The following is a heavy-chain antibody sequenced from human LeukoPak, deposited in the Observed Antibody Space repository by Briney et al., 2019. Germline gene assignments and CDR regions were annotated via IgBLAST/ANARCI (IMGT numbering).Heavy chain of an antibody. CDR1: GGSISSSSYY. Sequence: PSETLSLPCTVSGGSISSSSYYWGWIRQPPGKGLEWIGSIYYSGSTYYNPSLKSRVTISVDTSKNQFSLKLSSVTAADTAVYYCARIVGATPGPFDYWGQGTLVTVSS. J-gene: IGHJ4*02. D-gene: IGHD1-26*01. V-gene: IGHV4-39*01. CDR3: ARIVGATPGPFDY. CDR2: IYYSGST.